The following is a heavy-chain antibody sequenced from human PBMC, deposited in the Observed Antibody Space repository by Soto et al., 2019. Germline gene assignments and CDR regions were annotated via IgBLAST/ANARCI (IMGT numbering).Heavy chain of an antibody. D-gene: IGHD6-13*01. CDR2: IYTSGST. J-gene: IGHJ5*01. CDR3: ARQTTYSSSWYEY. CDR1: GGSIINYY. Sequence: LSLNCTVPGGSIINYYWTWIRQPAGKGLEWIGRIYTSGSTNYNPSLKSRVTMSVDTSKNQFSLKLSSVTAADTALYYCARQTTYSSSWYEYWGHGTLVTVSS. V-gene: IGHV4-4*07.